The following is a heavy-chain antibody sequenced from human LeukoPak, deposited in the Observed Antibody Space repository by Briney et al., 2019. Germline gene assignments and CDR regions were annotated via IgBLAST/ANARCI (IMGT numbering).Heavy chain of an antibody. J-gene: IGHJ6*02. V-gene: IGHV3-30*03. CDR2: ISYDGSNK. D-gene: IGHD2-2*01. Sequence: GGSLRLSCAASGFTFSSYGMHWVRQAPGKGLEWVAVISYDGSNKYYADSVKGRFTISRDNSKNTLYLQMNSLRAEDTAVYYCARGRYCSSTSCPYGMDVWGQGTTVTVSS. CDR3: ARGRYCSSTSCPYGMDV. CDR1: GFTFSSYG.